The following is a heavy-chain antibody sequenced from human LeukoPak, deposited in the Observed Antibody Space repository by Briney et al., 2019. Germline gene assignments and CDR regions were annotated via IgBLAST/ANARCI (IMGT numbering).Heavy chain of an antibody. Sequence: GGSLRLSCAASGFTFSSYAMSWVRQAPGKGLEWVSAISGSGGSTYYADSVKGRFTISRDNSKNTLYLQMNSLRAEDTAAYYCAKDTSVVPAASDYWGQGTLVTVSS. V-gene: IGHV3-23*01. CDR3: AKDTSVVPAASDY. D-gene: IGHD2-2*01. J-gene: IGHJ4*02. CDR2: ISGSGGST. CDR1: GFTFSSYA.